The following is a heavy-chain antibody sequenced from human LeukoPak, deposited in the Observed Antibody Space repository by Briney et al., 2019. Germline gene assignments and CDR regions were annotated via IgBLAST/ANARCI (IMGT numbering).Heavy chain of an antibody. V-gene: IGHV1-24*01. CDR2: FDPEDGET. Sequence: GASVKVSCKVSGYTLTELSMHWVRQAPGKGLEWMGGFDPEDGETIYAQKFQGRVTMTEDTSTDTVYMELSSLRSEDTAVYYCATGGSIAVAGREGLDYYYGMDVWGQGTTVTVSS. D-gene: IGHD6-19*01. CDR1: GYTLTELS. J-gene: IGHJ6*02. CDR3: ATGGSIAVAGREGLDYYYGMDV.